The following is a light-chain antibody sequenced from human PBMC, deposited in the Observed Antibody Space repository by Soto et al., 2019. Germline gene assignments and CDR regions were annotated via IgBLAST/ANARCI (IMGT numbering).Light chain of an antibody. CDR1: QGIRND. Sequence: DIQMNQSPSSLSASVGDRVTITCRASQGIRNDLGWYQQKPGQAPKRLIYAAPSFQSGVPSGISGSGVGTEFTRTISSVQPEDFATYYCLQENSYPSFGGGTNVEIK. J-gene: IGKJ4*01. CDR3: LQENSYPS. CDR2: AAP. V-gene: IGKV1-17*01.